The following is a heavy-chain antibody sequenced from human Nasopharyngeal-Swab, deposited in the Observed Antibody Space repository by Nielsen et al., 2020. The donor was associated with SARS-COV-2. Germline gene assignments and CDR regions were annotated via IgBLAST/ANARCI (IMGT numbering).Heavy chain of an antibody. D-gene: IGHD1-14*01. CDR1: GFTFSTYD. V-gene: IGHV3-7*02. CDR3: ARHHGWTFDY. Sequence: GESLKISCAASGFTFSTYDMSWVRRAPGKGLEWVANIKHDGSEKYYVDSVKGRFTVSRDNAKNSLFLQMNSLRAEDTAVYYCARHHGWTFDYWGQGTLVTVSS. J-gene: IGHJ4*02. CDR2: IKHDGSEK.